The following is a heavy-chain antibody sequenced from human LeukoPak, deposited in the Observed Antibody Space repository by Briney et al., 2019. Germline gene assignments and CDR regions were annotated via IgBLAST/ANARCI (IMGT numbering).Heavy chain of an antibody. Sequence: GSLRLSCAASGFTFSDYTLHWVRKPPGKGLEWIGSIYYSGSTYYNPSLKSRVTISVDTSKNQFSLKLSSVTAADTAVYYCARTHCGGGSCYSDYWGQGTLVTVSS. CDR1: GFTFSDYT. J-gene: IGHJ4*02. V-gene: IGHV4-38-2*01. D-gene: IGHD2-15*01. CDR2: IYYSGST. CDR3: ARTHCGGGSCYSDY.